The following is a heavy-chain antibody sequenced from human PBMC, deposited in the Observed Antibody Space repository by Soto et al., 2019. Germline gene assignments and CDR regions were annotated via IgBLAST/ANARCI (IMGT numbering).Heavy chain of an antibody. CDR1: GGSISSSSYY. CDR3: ARRAGVRADYGMDV. CDR2: IYYSGST. D-gene: IGHD3-10*01. J-gene: IGHJ6*02. V-gene: IGHV4-39*01. Sequence: PSETLSLTCTVCGGSISSSSYYWGWIRQPPGKGLEWIGSIYYSGSTYYNPSLKSRVTISVDTSKNQFSLKLSSVTAADTAVYYCARRAGVRADYGMDVWGQGTTVTVSS.